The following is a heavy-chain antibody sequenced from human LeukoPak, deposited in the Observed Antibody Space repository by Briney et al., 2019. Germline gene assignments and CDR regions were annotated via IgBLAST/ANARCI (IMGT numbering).Heavy chain of an antibody. V-gene: IGHV3-48*01. CDR1: GFTFSSYS. J-gene: IGHJ4*02. D-gene: IGHD3-10*01. Sequence: GGSLRLSCAASGFTFSSYSMNWVRQAPGKGLEWVSYISSSSSTIYYADSVKGRFTISRDNSKNTLYLQMNSLRAEDTAVYYCAKPYYYGSGSYFNFDHWGQGTLVTVSS. CDR2: ISSSSSTI. CDR3: AKPYYYGSGSYFNFDH.